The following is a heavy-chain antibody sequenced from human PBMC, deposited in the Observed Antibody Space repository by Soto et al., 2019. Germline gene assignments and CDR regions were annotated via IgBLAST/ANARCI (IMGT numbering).Heavy chain of an antibody. V-gene: IGHV1-24*01. Sequence: ASVKVSCKVSGYTLTELSMHWVRQAPGKGLEWMGGFDPEDGETIYAQKFQGRVTMTEDTSTDTAYMELSSLRSEDTAVYYCATGPVGLEGRGVDYWGQGTLVTVSS. J-gene: IGHJ4*02. CDR3: ATGPVGLEGRGVDY. CDR1: GYTLTELS. CDR2: FDPEDGET. D-gene: IGHD1-1*01.